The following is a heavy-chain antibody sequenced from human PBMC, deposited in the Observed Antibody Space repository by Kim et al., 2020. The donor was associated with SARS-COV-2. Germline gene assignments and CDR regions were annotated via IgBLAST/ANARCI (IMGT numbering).Heavy chain of an antibody. CDR1: GGSFSGYY. D-gene: IGHD6-6*01. V-gene: IGHV4-34*01. CDR2: INHSGST. CDR3: ARGQLIAARHFDY. Sequence: SETLSLTCAVYGGSFSGYYWSWIRQPPGKGLEWIGEINHSGSTNYNPSLKSRVTISVDTSKNQFSLKLSSVTAADTAVYYCARGQLIAARHFDYWGQGTLVTVSS. J-gene: IGHJ4*02.